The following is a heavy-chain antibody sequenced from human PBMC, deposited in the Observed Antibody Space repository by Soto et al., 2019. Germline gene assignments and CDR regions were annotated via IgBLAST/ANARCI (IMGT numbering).Heavy chain of an antibody. Sequence: ASVKVSCKASGYTFTGYYMHWVRQAPGQGLEWMGWINPNSGGTNYAQKFQGWVTMTRDTSISAAYMELSRLRSDDTAVYCCARAIDYYDSSGSDDAFDIWGQGTMVTVSS. J-gene: IGHJ3*02. CDR1: GYTFTGYY. D-gene: IGHD3-22*01. CDR3: ARAIDYYDSSGSDDAFDI. V-gene: IGHV1-2*04. CDR2: INPNSGGT.